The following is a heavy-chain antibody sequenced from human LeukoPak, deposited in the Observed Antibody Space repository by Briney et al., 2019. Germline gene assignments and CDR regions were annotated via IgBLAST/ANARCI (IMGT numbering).Heavy chain of an antibody. CDR3: ARSYYDFWSGYYTNLYYFDY. V-gene: IGHV1-8*03. Sequence: ASVKVSCKASGYTFTSYDINWVRQATGQGLEWMGWTNPNSGNTGYAQKFQGRVTITRNTSISTAYMELSSLRSEDTAVYYCARSYYDFWSGYYTNLYYFDYWGQGTLVTVSS. D-gene: IGHD3-3*01. J-gene: IGHJ4*02. CDR1: GYTFTSYD. CDR2: TNPNSGNT.